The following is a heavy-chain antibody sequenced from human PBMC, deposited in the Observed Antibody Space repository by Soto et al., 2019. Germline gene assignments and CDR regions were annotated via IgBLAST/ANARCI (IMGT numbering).Heavy chain of an antibody. V-gene: IGHV3-23*01. Sequence: GGSLRLSCAASGFTFSSYAMSWVRQAPGKGLEWVSAISGSGGSTYYADSVKGRFTISRDNSKNTLYLQMNSLRAEDTAVYYCAKDWSWWIAAAGDHDAFDIWGQGTMVTVSS. D-gene: IGHD6-13*01. CDR3: AKDWSWWIAAAGDHDAFDI. CDR1: GFTFSSYA. J-gene: IGHJ3*02. CDR2: ISGSGGST.